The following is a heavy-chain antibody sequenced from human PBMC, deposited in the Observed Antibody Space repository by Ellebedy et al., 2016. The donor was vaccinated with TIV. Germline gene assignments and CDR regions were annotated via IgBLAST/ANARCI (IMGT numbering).Heavy chain of an antibody. J-gene: IGHJ4*02. V-gene: IGHV3-33*01. CDR3: ARDSPRGIAGQFDY. CDR1: GFTFSSYG. Sequence: GESLKISCAASGFTFSSYGMHWVRQAPGKGLEWVAVIWYDGTNKYYADSVKGRFTISRDKSMNTLYLQMNSLRAEDTAVYFCARDSPRGIAGQFDYWGQGTLVTVSS. CDR2: IWYDGTNK. D-gene: IGHD6-13*01.